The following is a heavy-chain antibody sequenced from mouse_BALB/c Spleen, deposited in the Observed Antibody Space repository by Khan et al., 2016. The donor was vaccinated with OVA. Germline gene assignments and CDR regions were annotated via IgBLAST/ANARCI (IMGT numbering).Heavy chain of an antibody. J-gene: IGHJ3*01. CDR2: IDPPNDDS. CDR3: ATRYGNPFAF. Sequence: EVQLQQSGAELVKPGASVKLSCSASGFNIKDTYIHWMKQRPEQGLEWIGRIDPPNDDSQYGPKFQAKATLTADTSSNTAYLQLSSLTSEDTAVYYCATRYGNPFAFWGQGTLVSVSA. CDR1: GFNIKDTY. D-gene: IGHD2-1*01. V-gene: IGHV14-3*02.